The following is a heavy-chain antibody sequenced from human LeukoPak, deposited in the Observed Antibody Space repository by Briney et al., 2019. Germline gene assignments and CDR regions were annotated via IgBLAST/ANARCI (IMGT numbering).Heavy chain of an antibody. J-gene: IGHJ1*01. Sequence: SETLSLTCTVPGGSISSSSYYWGWIRQPPGKGLEWIGSIYYSGSTYYNPSLKSRVTISVDTSKNQFSLKLSSVTAADTAVYYCASDQTTVVTSAEYFQHWGQGTLVTVSS. V-gene: IGHV4-39*07. CDR2: IYYSGST. CDR1: GGSISSSSYY. D-gene: IGHD4-23*01. CDR3: ASDQTTVVTSAEYFQH.